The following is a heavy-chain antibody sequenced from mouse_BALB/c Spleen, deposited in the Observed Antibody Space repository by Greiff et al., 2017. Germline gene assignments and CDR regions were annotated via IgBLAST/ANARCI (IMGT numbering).Heavy chain of an antibody. J-gene: IGHJ4*01. Sequence: QVQLQQSGAELVRPGSSVKISCKASGYAFSSYWMNWVKQRPGQGLEWIGQIYPGDGDTNYNGKFKGKATLTADKSSSTAYMQLSSLTSEDSAVYFCARSGVDAMDYWGQGTSVTVSS. CDR1: GYAFSSYW. D-gene: IGHD1-1*01. CDR2: IYPGDGDT. V-gene: IGHV1-80*01. CDR3: ARSGVDAMDY.